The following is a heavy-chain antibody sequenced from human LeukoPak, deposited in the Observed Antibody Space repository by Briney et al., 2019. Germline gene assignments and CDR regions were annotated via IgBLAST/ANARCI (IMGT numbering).Heavy chain of an antibody. Sequence: GGSLRLSCAASGFTFSSYAMHWVRQAPGKGLEWVAVISYDGSNKYYADSVKGRFTISRDNSKNTLYLQMNSLRAEDTAVYYCARDRSGPYYYGSGSYRGAFDIWGQGTMVTVSS. CDR2: ISYDGSNK. CDR3: ARDRSGPYYYGSGSYRGAFDI. D-gene: IGHD3-10*01. V-gene: IGHV3-30-3*01. CDR1: GFTFSSYA. J-gene: IGHJ3*02.